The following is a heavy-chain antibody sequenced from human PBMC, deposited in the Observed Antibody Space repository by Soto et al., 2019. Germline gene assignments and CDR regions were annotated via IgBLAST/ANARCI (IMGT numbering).Heavy chain of an antibody. J-gene: IGHJ4*02. CDR1: GYTFTSYG. Sequence: GASVKVSCKASGYTFTSYGISWVRQAPGQGLEWMGWISAYNGNTNYAQKLQGRVTMTTDTSTSTAYMELRSLRSDDTAVYYCAREFRRAEAGTQVVSPGYWDQGTRVTICS. CDR3: AREFRRAEAGTQVVSPGY. CDR2: ISAYNGNT. D-gene: IGHD6-19*01. V-gene: IGHV1-18*01.